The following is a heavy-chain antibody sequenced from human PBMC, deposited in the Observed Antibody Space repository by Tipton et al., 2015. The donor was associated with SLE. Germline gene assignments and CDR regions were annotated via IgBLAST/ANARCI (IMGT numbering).Heavy chain of an antibody. Sequence: GSLRLSCAASGFTVSSNYMSWVRQAPGKGLEWVSVIYSGGSTYYADSVKGRFTISRDNSKNTLYLQMNSLRAEDTALYYCAKDKGIAVAGPTDYWGQGTLVTVSS. CDR2: IYSGGST. V-gene: IGHV3-53*05. J-gene: IGHJ4*02. CDR1: GFTVSSNY. CDR3: AKDKGIAVAGPTDY. D-gene: IGHD6-19*01.